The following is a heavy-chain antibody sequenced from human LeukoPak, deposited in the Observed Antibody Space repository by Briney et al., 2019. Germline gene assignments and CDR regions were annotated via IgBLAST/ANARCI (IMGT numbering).Heavy chain of an antibody. D-gene: IGHD3-10*01. CDR3: ASRGFAAQDY. CDR1: GFTFSSYS. CDR2: ISSSSSTI. J-gene: IGHJ4*02. V-gene: IGHV3-48*01. Sequence: GGSLRLSCAASGFTFSSYSMNWVRQAPGKGLEWVSYISSSSSTIYYADSVKGRFTISRDNAKNSLYLQMNSLRAEDTAVYYCASRGFAAQDYWGQGTLVTVSS.